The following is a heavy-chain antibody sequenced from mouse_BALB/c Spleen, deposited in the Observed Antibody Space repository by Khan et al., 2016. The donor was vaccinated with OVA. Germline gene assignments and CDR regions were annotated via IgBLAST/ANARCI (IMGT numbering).Heavy chain of an antibody. D-gene: IGHD1-1*01. CDR2: INPYNDGP. Sequence: VQLKQSGPELVKPGASVKMSCKASGYTFTNYVIHWVKQKPGQGLEWIGYINPYNDGPIYNENFKGKATLTSDKSSTTAYMEFRSLTSEDSEVYYCARYASSHYYAMDYWGQGTSVTVAS. J-gene: IGHJ4*01. CDR1: GYTFTNYV. V-gene: IGHV1S136*01. CDR3: ARYASSHYYAMDY.